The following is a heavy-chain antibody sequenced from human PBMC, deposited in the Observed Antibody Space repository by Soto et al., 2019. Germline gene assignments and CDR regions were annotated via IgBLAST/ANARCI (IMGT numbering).Heavy chain of an antibody. CDR2: IHHSGST. CDR3: VRGILS. Sequence: SETLSLTCNVSGGSISSGGYYWTWIRQHPGKGLEWIGNIHHSGSTFYNPSLKSRVSISVDTSKNQFSLKLSSVTDADTAVYFCVRGILSWGQGTLVTVS. CDR1: GGSISSGGYY. J-gene: IGHJ1*01. V-gene: IGHV4-31*03.